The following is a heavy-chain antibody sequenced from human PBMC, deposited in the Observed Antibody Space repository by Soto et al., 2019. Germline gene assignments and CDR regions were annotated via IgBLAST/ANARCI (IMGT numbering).Heavy chain of an antibody. D-gene: IGHD2-15*01. CDR2: IRSKAYGGTT. V-gene: IGHV3-49*03. J-gene: IGHJ3*02. CDR1: GFTFGDYA. CDR3: TLGVVAAHDAFDI. Sequence: GGSLRLSCTASGFTFGDYAMSWFRQAPGKGLEWVGFIRSKAYGGTTEYAASVKGRFTISRDDYKSIAYMQMNSLNTEDTVVYYCTLGVVAAHDAFDIWGQGTMVTVSS.